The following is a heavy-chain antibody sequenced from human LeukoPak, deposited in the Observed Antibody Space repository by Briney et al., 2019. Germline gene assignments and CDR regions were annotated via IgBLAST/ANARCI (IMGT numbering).Heavy chain of an antibody. CDR1: GFPFTLYN. CDR3: ARGFYDFWSGYYDYYYYMDV. D-gene: IGHD3-3*01. J-gene: IGHJ6*03. Sequence: PGGSLRLSCEVSGFPFTLYNMNWVRQAPGKGLEWLSYISSSTNTIYYADSVKGRFTISRDNAKNSLYLQMNGLGAEDTAVYYCARGFYDFWSGYYDYYYYMDVWGKGTTVTVSS. CDR2: ISSSTNTI. V-gene: IGHV3-48*04.